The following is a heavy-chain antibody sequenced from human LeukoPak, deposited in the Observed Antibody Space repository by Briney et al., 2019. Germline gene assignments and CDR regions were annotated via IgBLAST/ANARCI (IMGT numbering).Heavy chain of an antibody. CDR2: ISTSGSTI. CDR1: GFTFSSYS. D-gene: IGHD1-26*01. Sequence: PGGSLRLSCAASGFTFSSYSMNWVRQAPGKGLEWVSYISTSGSTIYYADSVKGRFTIFRDNAKNSLYLQMNSLRAEDTAVYYCVRDLSGNYLTDDYWGQGTLVTVSS. CDR3: VRDLSGNYLTDDY. V-gene: IGHV3-48*04. J-gene: IGHJ4*02.